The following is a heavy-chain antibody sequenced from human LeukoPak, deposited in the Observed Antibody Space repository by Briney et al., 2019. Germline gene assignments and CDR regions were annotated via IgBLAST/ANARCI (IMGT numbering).Heavy chain of an antibody. J-gene: IGHJ4*02. Sequence: GASVKVSCKPSGYTFISYGISWVRQAPGQGLEWVGWISAYKGVTDYAQKFQGRVAMTTDTSTSTVYMELMSLTFEDTAVYYCARVNDITVVAAAAPHYKYWGQGTLVTVSS. CDR3: ARVNDITVVAAAAPHYKY. CDR2: ISAYKGVT. CDR1: GYTFISYG. D-gene: IGHD2-15*01. V-gene: IGHV1-18*01.